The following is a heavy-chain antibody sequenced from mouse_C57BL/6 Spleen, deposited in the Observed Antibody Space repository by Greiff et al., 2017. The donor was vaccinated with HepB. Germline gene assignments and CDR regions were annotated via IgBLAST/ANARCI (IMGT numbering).Heavy chain of an antibody. CDR1: GYTFSSSW. D-gene: IGHD2-3*01. CDR3: ALWDDGYY. J-gene: IGHJ3*01. Sequence: QVQLQQSGPELVKPGASVKISCKASGYTFSSSWMNWVKQRPGKGLEWIGRIYPGDGDTNYNGKFKGKATLTADKSSSTAYMQLSSLTSEDSAVYFCALWDDGYYWGQGTLVTVSA. CDR2: IYPGDGDT. V-gene: IGHV1-82*01.